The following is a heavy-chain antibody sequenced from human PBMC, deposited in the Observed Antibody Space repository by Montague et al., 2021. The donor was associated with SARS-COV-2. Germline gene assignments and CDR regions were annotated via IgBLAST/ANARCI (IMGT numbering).Heavy chain of an antibody. J-gene: IGHJ4*02. Sequence: SETLSLTCTVSGGSISSSSYFWGWIRQPPGKGLEWIGSIYYSGSTYYNPSLKSRVTISVDTSKNQFSLKLSSVTAADTAVYYCARAFIAAAGTTSFDYWGQGTLVPVSP. CDR2: IYYSGST. CDR1: GGSISSSSYF. CDR3: ARAFIAAAGTTSFDY. D-gene: IGHD6-13*01. V-gene: IGHV4-39*01.